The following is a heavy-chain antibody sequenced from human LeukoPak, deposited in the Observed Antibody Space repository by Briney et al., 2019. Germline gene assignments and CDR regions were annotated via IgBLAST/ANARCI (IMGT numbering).Heavy chain of an antibody. Sequence: GGSLRLSCAASGLTFSGYAVHWVRQAPGKGLDGVAVISYNGINKYYADSVKGRFTISRDNSKNTLHLQMNSLRAQDTAVYYCAVGYSSGWYSPFDYWGQGTLVTVSS. V-gene: IGHV3-30*04. D-gene: IGHD6-19*01. J-gene: IGHJ4*02. CDR3: AVGYSSGWYSPFDY. CDR1: GLTFSGYA. CDR2: ISYNGINK.